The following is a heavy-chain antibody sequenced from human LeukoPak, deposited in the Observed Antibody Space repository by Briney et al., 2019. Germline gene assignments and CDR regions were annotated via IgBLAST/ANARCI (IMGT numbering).Heavy chain of an antibody. J-gene: IGHJ6*02. CDR3: ATYTNWVAGDV. D-gene: IGHD1-1*01. CDR2: ISDSGGST. CDR1: GFTFSSYA. Sequence: GGSLRLSCAASGFTFSSYAMSWVRQAPGKGLEWVSSISDSGGSTYYADSVKGRFTISRDNSKNTLFLQMNSLRAEDTAVYYCATYTNWVAGDVWGQGTTVSVSS. V-gene: IGHV3-23*01.